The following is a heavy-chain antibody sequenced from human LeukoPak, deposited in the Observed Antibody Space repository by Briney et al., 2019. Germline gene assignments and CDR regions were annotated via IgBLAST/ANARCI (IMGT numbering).Heavy chain of an antibody. CDR1: VFPFTGDV. V-gene: IGHV3-23*01. J-gene: IGHJ4*02. D-gene: IGHD1-14*01. Sequence: GGSLRLSGAAPVFPFTGDVMRWVRQAPGKGLEWVSGISGSGVSTDYADSVKGRFTISKDNSKNTLYLQMNNLKAVDTAVYYWAKDVSGGNWGQGTLVTVSS. CDR2: ISGSGVST. CDR3: AKDVSGGN.